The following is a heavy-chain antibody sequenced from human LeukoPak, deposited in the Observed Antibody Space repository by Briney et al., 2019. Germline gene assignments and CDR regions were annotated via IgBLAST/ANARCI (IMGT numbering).Heavy chain of an antibody. CDR2: IYYSGST. J-gene: IGHJ6*03. CDR3: AREASLSYYDFWSGYHWPYYYYYMDV. CDR1: GGSISSSSYY. D-gene: IGHD3-3*01. V-gene: IGHV4-39*07. Sequence: SETLSLTCTVSGGSISSSSYYWGWIRQPPGKGLEWIGSIYYSGSTYYNPSLKSRVTISVDTSKNQFSLKLSSVTTADTAVYYCAREASLSYYDFWSGYHWPYYYYYMDVWGKGTTVTVSS.